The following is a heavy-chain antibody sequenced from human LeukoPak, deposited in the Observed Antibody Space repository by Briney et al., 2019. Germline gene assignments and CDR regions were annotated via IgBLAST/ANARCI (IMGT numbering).Heavy chain of an antibody. J-gene: IGHJ4*02. D-gene: IGHD5-18*01. Sequence: KTGGSLRLSCAASGFTFSTYSMNWVRQAPGRGLEWVSYISSSSSTIYYADSVKGRFTISRDNAKNSLYLQMNSLRAEDTAVYYCARRDGDSYGYDFDYWGQGTLVTVSS. CDR1: GFTFSTYS. CDR3: ARRDGDSYGYDFDY. V-gene: IGHV3-48*01. CDR2: ISSSSSTI.